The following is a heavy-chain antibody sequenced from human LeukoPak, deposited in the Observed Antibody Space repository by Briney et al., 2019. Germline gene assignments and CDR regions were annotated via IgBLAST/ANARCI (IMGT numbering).Heavy chain of an antibody. D-gene: IGHD3-22*01. Sequence: GGSLRLSCAASGFTFSSYGTSWDRQAPGKGLEWVSGISGSGGSTYYADSVKGRFTISRDNPKNTLYLQMNSLRAEDTAVYYCAKAHLDSSGYYRFDYWGQGTLVTVSS. CDR3: AKAHLDSSGYYRFDY. J-gene: IGHJ4*02. CDR1: GFTFSSYG. CDR2: ISGSGGST. V-gene: IGHV3-23*01.